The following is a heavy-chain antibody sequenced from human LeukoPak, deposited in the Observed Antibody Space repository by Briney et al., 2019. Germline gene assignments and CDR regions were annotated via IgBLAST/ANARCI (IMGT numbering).Heavy chain of an antibody. Sequence: SETLSLTCTVSGYSISSYYWSWIRQPPGEGLEWIGYIYYSGSTNYTPSLKSRVTISVDTSKNHFSLNLRSVTAADTAVYYCARSGNIAVAPWYFDLWGRGTLVTVSS. J-gene: IGHJ2*01. V-gene: IGHV4-59*01. CDR1: GYSISSYY. D-gene: IGHD6-19*01. CDR2: IYYSGST. CDR3: ARSGNIAVAPWYFDL.